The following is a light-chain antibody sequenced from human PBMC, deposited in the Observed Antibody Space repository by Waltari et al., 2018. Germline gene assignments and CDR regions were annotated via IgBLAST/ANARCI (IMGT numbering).Light chain of an antibody. CDR3: SSYTRSNTLI. V-gene: IGLV2-18*02. J-gene: IGLJ2*01. CDR2: EVS. Sequence: QSALTQPPSVSGSPGQSVTISCTGSSSDVGNYNRVSWYQQPPGIAPKIMIYEVSKRPSGVPDRFSGSKSGNTASLTISELQAEDEADYYCSSYTRSNTLIFGGGTKVTVL. CDR1: SSDVGNYNR.